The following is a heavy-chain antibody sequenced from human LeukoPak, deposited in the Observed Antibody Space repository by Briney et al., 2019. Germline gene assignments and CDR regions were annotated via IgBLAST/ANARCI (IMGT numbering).Heavy chain of an antibody. CDR2: ISFDGTNK. Sequence: GGSLRLSCAASGFTFRTYGMHWVRQAPGKGLEWVAVISFDGTNKYYADSVKGRFTISRDNSKNTLYLQMNSLTTEDTAVYYCSKDSQVAVAVAWGQGTPVTVSS. D-gene: IGHD6-19*01. V-gene: IGHV3-30*18. J-gene: IGHJ5*02. CDR3: SKDSQVAVAVA. CDR1: GFTFRTYG.